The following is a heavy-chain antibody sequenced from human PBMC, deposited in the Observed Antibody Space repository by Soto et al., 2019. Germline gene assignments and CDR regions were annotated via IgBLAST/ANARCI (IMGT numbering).Heavy chain of an antibody. CDR1: GGSISSADYY. D-gene: IGHD4-17*01. CDR2: IYYSGRV. V-gene: IGHV4-30-4*01. Sequence: PSETLSLTCIVSGGSISSADYYWSWIRQPPGKGLEWIGYIYYSGRVYYNPSLKSRVTISVDTSKNQFSLRLRSVTAADTAVFYCASSAVTTEYFDYWGQGTLVTVSS. J-gene: IGHJ4*02. CDR3: ASSAVTTEYFDY.